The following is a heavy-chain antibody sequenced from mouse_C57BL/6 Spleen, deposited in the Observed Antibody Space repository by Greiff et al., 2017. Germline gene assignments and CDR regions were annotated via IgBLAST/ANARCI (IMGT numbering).Heavy chain of an antibody. CDR2: IHPSDSDT. CDR3: AIYYDYVAY. J-gene: IGHJ3*01. D-gene: IGHD2-4*01. Sequence: QVQLKQPGAELVKPGASVKVSCKASGYTFTSYWMHWVKQRPGQGLEWIGRIHPSDSDTNYNQKFKGKATLTVDKSSSTACMQLSSLTSEDSAVYYCAIYYDYVAYWGQGTLVTVSA. CDR1: GYTFTSYW. V-gene: IGHV1-74*01.